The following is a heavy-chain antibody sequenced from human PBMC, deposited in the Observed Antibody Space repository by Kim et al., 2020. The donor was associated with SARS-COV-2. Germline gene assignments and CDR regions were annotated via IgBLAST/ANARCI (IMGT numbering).Heavy chain of an antibody. CDR3: ANPRGGVTDF. D-gene: IGHD2-21*02. Sequence: ANTVKGRFTRPRDNSKNTLYLQMNSLRAEDTAVYYCANPRGGVTDFWGQGTLVTVSS. V-gene: IGHV3-23*01. J-gene: IGHJ4*02.